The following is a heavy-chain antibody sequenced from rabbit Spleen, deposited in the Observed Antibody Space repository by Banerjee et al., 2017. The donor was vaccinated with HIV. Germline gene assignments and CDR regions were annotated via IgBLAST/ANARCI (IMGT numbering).Heavy chain of an antibody. D-gene: IGHD6-1*01. CDR2: INMVTAKS. V-gene: IGHV1S45*01. J-gene: IGHJ6*01. CDR3: ARSTYGYADYGDLYYAAMDL. Sequence: QEQLVESGGGLVKPEGSLKLSCTASGFSFSNKAVMCWVRQAPGKGLEWIACINMVTAKSVYASWAKGRFTISKTSSTTMTLQMTSLTAADTATYFCARSTYGYADYGDLYYAAMDLWGPGTLVTVS. CDR1: GFSFSNKAV.